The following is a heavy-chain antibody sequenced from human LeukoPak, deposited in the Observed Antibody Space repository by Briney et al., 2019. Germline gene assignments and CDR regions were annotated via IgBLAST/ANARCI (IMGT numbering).Heavy chain of an antibody. J-gene: IGHJ4*02. Sequence: GGSLRLSCAASGFTFSDYAMHWVRQAPGKGLEYVSVISSNGGSTYYADSVKGRFTISRDNSKNTLYLQMGSLRAEDMAVYYCARDPGAGPKLTTLFLDYWGQGTLVTVSS. CDR3: ARDPGAGPKLTTLFLDY. CDR2: ISSNGGST. D-gene: IGHD4-11*01. V-gene: IGHV3-64*02. CDR1: GFTFSDYA.